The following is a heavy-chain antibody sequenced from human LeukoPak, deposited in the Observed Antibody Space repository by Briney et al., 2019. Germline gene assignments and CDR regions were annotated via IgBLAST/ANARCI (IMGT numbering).Heavy chain of an antibody. D-gene: IGHD3-22*01. J-gene: IGHJ4*02. V-gene: IGHV3-23*01. CDR1: GFTFSSYA. CDR2: ISGRGDST. Sequence: GGSLRLPCAASGFTFSSYAMSWVRQAPGKGLEWVSGISGRGDSTSYADSVKGRFIISRDISKNTLYLQMNSLRAEDTAVYYCARDWRYYDSSGQLSYWGQGTLVTVSS. CDR3: ARDWRYYDSSGQLSY.